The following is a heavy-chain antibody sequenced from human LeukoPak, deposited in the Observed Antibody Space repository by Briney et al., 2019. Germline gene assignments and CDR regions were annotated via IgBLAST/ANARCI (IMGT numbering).Heavy chain of an antibody. CDR2: FYHSGST. Sequence: SETLSLTCAVSSGSISSGGYSWSWIRQPPGKGLEWIGYFYHSGSTYYNPSLKSRVTISVDKSKNQFSLKLSSVTAADTAVYYCARAAESGAYWYFDLWGRGTLVTVSS. J-gene: IGHJ2*01. CDR3: ARAAESGAYWYFDL. V-gene: IGHV4-30-2*01. D-gene: IGHD1-26*01. CDR1: SGSISSGGYS.